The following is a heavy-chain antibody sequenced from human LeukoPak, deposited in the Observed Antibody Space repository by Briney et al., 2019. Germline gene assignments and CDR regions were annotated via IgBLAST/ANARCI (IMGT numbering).Heavy chain of an antibody. Sequence: GGSLRLSCAASGFTFISYAMSWVRQAPGKGLEWVSAISGSGGSTYYADSVKGRFTISRDNSKNTLYLQMNSLRAEDTAVYYCAKDLEGWYYYGMDVWVQGTTVTVSS. CDR1: GFTFISYA. CDR2: ISGSGGST. V-gene: IGHV3-23*01. J-gene: IGHJ6*02. CDR3: AKDLEGWYYYGMDV. D-gene: IGHD6-19*01.